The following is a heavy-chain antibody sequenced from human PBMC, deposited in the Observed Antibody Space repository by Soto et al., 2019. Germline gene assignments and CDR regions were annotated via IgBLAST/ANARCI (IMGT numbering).Heavy chain of an antibody. CDR2: ISYDGSNK. CDR1: GFTFSSYG. V-gene: IGHV3-30*18. J-gene: IGHJ4*02. Sequence: QVQLVESGGGVVQPGRSLRLSCAASGFTFSSYGMHWVRQAPGKGLEWVAVISYDGSNKYYADSVKGRFTISRDNSKSTLYLQMNSLRAEDTAVYYCAKDWLLYGGNHPWFDYWGQGTLVTVSS. CDR3: AKDWLLYGGNHPWFDY. D-gene: IGHD4-17*01.